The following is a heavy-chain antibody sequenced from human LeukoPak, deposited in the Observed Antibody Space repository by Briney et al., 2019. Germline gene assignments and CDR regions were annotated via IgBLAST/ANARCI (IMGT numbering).Heavy chain of an antibody. CDR3: ARDQVAVAGMGRFDP. D-gene: IGHD6-19*01. V-gene: IGHV1-2*02. CDR1: GYTFTGYY. Sequence: GASVKVSCKASGYTFTGYYMHWVRQAPGQGLEWMGWINPNSGGTNYAQKFQGRVTMTRDTSISTAYMELSRLRSDDTAVYYCARDQVAVAGMGRFDPWGQGTLVTVSS. CDR2: INPNSGGT. J-gene: IGHJ5*02.